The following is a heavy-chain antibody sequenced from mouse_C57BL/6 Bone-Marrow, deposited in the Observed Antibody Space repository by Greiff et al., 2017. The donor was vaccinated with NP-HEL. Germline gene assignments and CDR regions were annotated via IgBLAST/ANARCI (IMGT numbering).Heavy chain of an antibody. CDR2: IHPNSGST. CDR1: GYTFTSYW. CDR3: ARRGLGLAWFAD. V-gene: IGHV1-64*01. J-gene: IGHJ3*01. D-gene: IGHD3-3*01. Sequence: VQLQQPGAELVKPGASVKLSCKASGYTFTSYWMHWVKQRPGQGLEWIGMIHPNSGSTNYNEKFKSKATLTVDKSSSTAYMQLSSLTSEDSAVYYCARRGLGLAWFADWGQGTLVTVSA.